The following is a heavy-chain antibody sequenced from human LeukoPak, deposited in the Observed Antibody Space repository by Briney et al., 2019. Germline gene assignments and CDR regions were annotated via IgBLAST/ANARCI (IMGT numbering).Heavy chain of an antibody. CDR2: ISSSSSYI. D-gene: IGHD5-12*01. Sequence: GGSLTLSCAASGFTFSSYSMNWVRQAPGKGLEWVSSISSSSSYIYYADSVKGRFTISRDNAKNSLYLQMSSLRAEDTAVYYCARGDSGWPPYYYYYMDVWGKGTTVTVSS. J-gene: IGHJ6*03. V-gene: IGHV3-21*01. CDR1: GFTFSSYS. CDR3: ARGDSGWPPYYYYYMDV.